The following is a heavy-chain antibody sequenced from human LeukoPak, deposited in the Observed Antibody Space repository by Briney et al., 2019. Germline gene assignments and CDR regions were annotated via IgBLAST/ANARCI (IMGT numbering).Heavy chain of an antibody. J-gene: IGHJ5*02. CDR2: ISYDGSNK. CDR3: AKDRIAVAGTSNWFDP. CDR1: GFTFSSYG. Sequence: SGGSLRLSCAASGFTFSSYGMHWVRQAPGKGLEWVAVISYDGSNKYYADSVKGRFTISRDNSKNTLYLQMNGLRAEDTAVYYCAKDRIAVAGTSNWFDPWGQGTLVTVSS. D-gene: IGHD6-19*01. V-gene: IGHV3-30*18.